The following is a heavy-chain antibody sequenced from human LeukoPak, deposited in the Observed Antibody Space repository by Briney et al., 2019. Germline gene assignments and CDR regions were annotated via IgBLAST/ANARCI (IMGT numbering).Heavy chain of an antibody. D-gene: IGHD3-3*01. CDR3: ARDRYYDLFRYYYMDV. CDR2: IYYSGST. CDR1: GGSISSGDYY. Sequence: SETLSLTCTVSGGSISSGDYYWSWLRQPPGKGLEWIGYIYYSGSTYYNPSLKSRVTISVDTSKNQFSLKLSSVIAADTAVYYCARDRYYDLFRYYYMDVWGKGTTVTVSS. J-gene: IGHJ6*03. V-gene: IGHV4-30-4*08.